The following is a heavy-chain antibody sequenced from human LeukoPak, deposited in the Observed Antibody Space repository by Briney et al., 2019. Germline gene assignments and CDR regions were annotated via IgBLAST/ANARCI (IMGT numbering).Heavy chain of an antibody. CDR3: ARDMGYCSGGSCYSAGYMDV. CDR2: ISSSSSYI. Sequence: PGGSLRLSCAASGFTFSSYSMNWVRQALGKGLEWVSSISSSSSYIYYADSVKGRFTISRDNAKNSLYLQMNSLRAEDTAVYYCARDMGYCSGGSCYSAGYMDVWGKGTTVTVSS. J-gene: IGHJ6*03. D-gene: IGHD2-15*01. CDR1: GFTFSSYS. V-gene: IGHV3-21*01.